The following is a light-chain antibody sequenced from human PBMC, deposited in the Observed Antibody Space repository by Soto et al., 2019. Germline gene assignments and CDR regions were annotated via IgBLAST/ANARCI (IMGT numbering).Light chain of an antibody. CDR2: GAS. Sequence: IVMTQSAATLSASPGERATLSCRASQSVSSNLAWYQQKPGQAPRLLIYGASTRATGIPARFSGSGSGTEFTLTISSLQSEDFAVYYCQQYNNWPRTFGQGTKLEIK. CDR3: QQYNNWPRT. CDR1: QSVSSN. V-gene: IGKV3-15*01. J-gene: IGKJ2*01.